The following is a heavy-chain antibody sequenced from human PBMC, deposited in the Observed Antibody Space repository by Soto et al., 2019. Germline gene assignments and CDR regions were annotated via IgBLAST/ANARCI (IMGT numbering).Heavy chain of an antibody. CDR2: ISWNSGNI. CDR3: AKSLKIFGLATTRSGPLDS. D-gene: IGHD3-3*01. J-gene: IGHJ4*02. Sequence: EVHLMESVGGWVQPGRSLRLSCAASGFTFDNYAMHWVRQAPGKGLEWVSGISWNSGNIGYADSVKGRFTIARDNAKTSLYLEMNSLRADDTALYYCAKSLKIFGLATTRSGPLDSWGQGALVTVSS. V-gene: IGHV3-9*01. CDR1: GFTFDNYA.